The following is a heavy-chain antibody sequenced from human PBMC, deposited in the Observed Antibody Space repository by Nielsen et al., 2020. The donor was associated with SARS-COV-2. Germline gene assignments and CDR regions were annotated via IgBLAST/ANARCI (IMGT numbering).Heavy chain of an antibody. CDR2: IYHSGNT. V-gene: IGHV4-34*01. CDR3: ARLLTNTGNYFRFDP. Sequence: SETLSLTCEVSGGSFTGYFRSWIRQPPGGGLEWIGEIYHSGNTNYNPSLKSRVTISVDKSKNQFSLRLISVTAADTAVYYCARLLTNTGNYFRFDPWGQGTLVTVSS. CDR1: GGSFTGYF. D-gene: IGHD1-26*01. J-gene: IGHJ5*02.